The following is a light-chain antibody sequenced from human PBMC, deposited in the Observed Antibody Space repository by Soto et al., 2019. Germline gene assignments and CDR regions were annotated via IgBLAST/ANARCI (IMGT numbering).Light chain of an antibody. J-gene: IGKJ1*01. CDR3: QQYNNWVRT. CDR1: QNINTY. CDR2: GAS. V-gene: IGKV3-15*01. Sequence: EIVMTQSPATLSVSPGERAPLSCRASQNINTYLAWYQQKPGQARRLLIYGASTRATGIPARFSGSGSGTEFTLTISSLESEDFAVDCCQQYNNWVRTFGQGPKVEIK.